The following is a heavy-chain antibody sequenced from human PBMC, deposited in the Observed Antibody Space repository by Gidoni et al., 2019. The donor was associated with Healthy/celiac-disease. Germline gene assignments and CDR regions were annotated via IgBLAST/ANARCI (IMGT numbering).Heavy chain of an antibody. Sequence: QMQLVQSGPEVKKPGTSVKVSCKASGFTFTSSAVQWVRQARGQRLEWIGWIVVGSGNTNYAQKFQERVTITRDMSTSTAYMELSSLRSEDTAVYYCAGGYDPNYYYYGMDVWGQGTTVTVSS. CDR3: AGGYDPNYYYYGMDV. CDR1: GFTFTSSA. J-gene: IGHJ6*02. V-gene: IGHV1-58*01. CDR2: IVVGSGNT. D-gene: IGHD5-12*01.